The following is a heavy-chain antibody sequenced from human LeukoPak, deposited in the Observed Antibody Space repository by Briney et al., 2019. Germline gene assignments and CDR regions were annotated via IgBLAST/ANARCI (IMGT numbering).Heavy chain of an antibody. V-gene: IGHV4-39*07. CDR1: GDSLSSSSYY. CDR3: ARDSGQHSGYDWSH. CDR2: MYYSGIT. Sequence: SETLSLTCTVSGDSLSSSSYYWGWIRQPPGKGLEWIGSMYYSGITYYNPSLKSRVTISIDTSKNQFSLMLSSMTAADTAVYYCARDSGQHSGYDWSHWGQGTLVTVSS. D-gene: IGHD5-12*01. J-gene: IGHJ4*02.